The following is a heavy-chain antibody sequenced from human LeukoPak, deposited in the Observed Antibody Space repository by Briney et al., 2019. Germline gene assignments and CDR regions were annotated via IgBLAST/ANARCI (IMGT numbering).Heavy chain of an antibody. CDR1: GGSVSFYY. CDR2: IYYSGST. D-gene: IGHD3-10*01. CDR3: ARDARGSSYVDV. Sequence: PSETLSLTCTVSGGSVSFYYWSWIRQPPGKGLEWIGYIYYSGSTNYNPSLKSRVTISVDTSKNQFSLKVSSVTAADTAVYYCARDARGSSYVDVWGQGTTVTVSS. J-gene: IGHJ6*02. V-gene: IGHV4-59*02.